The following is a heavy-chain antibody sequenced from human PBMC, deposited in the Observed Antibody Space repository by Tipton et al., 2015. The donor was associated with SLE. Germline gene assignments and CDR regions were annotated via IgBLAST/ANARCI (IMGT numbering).Heavy chain of an antibody. CDR2: IYYSGST. J-gene: IGHJ4*02. V-gene: IGHV4-59*08. Sequence: TLSLTCTVSGGSISSYYWSWIRQPPGKGLEWIGYIYYSGSTNYNPSLKSRVTISVDTSKNQFSLKLSSVTAADTAVYYCGRQGGQWLDLDYWGQGTLVTVSS. D-gene: IGHD6-19*01. CDR3: GRQGGQWLDLDY. CDR1: GGSISSYY.